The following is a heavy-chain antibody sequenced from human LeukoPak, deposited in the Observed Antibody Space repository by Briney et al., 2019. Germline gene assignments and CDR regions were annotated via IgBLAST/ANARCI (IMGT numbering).Heavy chain of an antibody. Sequence: ASVKVSCKVSGYSLTALSMHWVRQAPGKGLEWMGGFDPEVGKTMYAEKLDGRLTVTDDTSTDTAYMQLGSLRLEDTAVYYCATDMVGYCGDVTCYSEAYWGQGTLVTVSS. CDR3: ATDMVGYCGDVTCYSEAY. D-gene: IGHD2-21*01. J-gene: IGHJ4*02. CDR2: FDPEVGKT. V-gene: IGHV1-24*01. CDR1: GYSLTALS.